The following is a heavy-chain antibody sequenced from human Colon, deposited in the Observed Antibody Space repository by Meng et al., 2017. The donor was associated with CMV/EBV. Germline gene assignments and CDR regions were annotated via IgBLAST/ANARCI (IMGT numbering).Heavy chain of an antibody. CDR2: IYPVLGVK. J-gene: IGHJ4*02. D-gene: IGHD6-19*01. V-gene: IGHV1-69*04. Sequence: TFNNFVFNWIRQAPGQGLEWMGSIYPVLGVKHYAQRFRGRVTISADKSTSTAYMELSSVRSDDTAVLYCATGDLRNSTGAYYFDSWGQGTLVTVSS. CDR3: ATGDLRNSTGAYYFDS. CDR1: TFNNFV.